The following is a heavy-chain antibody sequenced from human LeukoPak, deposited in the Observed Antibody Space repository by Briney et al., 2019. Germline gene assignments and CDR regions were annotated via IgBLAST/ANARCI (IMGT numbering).Heavy chain of an antibody. J-gene: IGHJ6*02. Sequence: GGSLRLSCAASGFIFSSYWMHWVRQAPGKGLVWVSRINSDGSSTSYADSVKGRFTISRDNAKNTLYLQMNSLRAEDTAVYYCARRPYYDSSGYYYYYYGMDVWGQGTTVTVSS. V-gene: IGHV3-74*01. CDR1: GFIFSSYW. CDR3: ARRPYYDSSGYYYYYYGMDV. D-gene: IGHD3-22*01. CDR2: INSDGSST.